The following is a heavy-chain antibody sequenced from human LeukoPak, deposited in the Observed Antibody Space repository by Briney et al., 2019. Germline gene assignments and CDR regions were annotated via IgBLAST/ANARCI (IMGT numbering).Heavy chain of an antibody. D-gene: IGHD3-9*01. CDR3: ATYDILTGYRY. J-gene: IGHJ4*02. Sequence: EASVKVSCKASGYTFTGFYLHRVRQAPGQGLEWMGWINPNSGGTDFAQRFQGRVTMTRDTSINTAYMELSRLRSDDTAVYYCATYDILTGYRYWGQGTLVTVSS. CDR1: GYTFTGFY. V-gene: IGHV1-2*02. CDR2: INPNSGGT.